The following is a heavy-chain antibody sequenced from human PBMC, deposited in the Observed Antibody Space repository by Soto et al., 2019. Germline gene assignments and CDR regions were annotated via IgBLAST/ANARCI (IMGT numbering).Heavy chain of an antibody. V-gene: IGHV1-69*01. J-gene: IGHJ5*02. Sequence: QVQLMQSGAEVKKPGSSVKVSCKASGGSFSTYPVSWVRQAPGQGLEWLGDIIPLFGTTNYAQKFQGRVTLTADDSTSTAYMELSSLSSADTAVYYSAINVDSGYYVRLFDPWGQGTLVTVSS. CDR2: IIPLFGTT. D-gene: IGHD3-22*01. CDR3: AINVDSGYYVRLFDP. CDR1: GGSFSTYP.